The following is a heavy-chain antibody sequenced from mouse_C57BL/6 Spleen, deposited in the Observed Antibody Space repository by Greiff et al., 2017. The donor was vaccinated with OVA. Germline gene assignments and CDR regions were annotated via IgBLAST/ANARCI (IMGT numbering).Heavy chain of an antibody. CDR3: ARDRGYGSKFAY. J-gene: IGHJ3*01. CDR1: GFTFSSYA. D-gene: IGHD1-1*01. CDR2: ISDGGSHT. V-gene: IGHV5-4*01. Sequence: EVMLVESGGGLVKPGGSLKLSCAASGFTFSSYAMSWVRQTPEKRLEWVATISDGGSHTYYPDNVKGRFTISRDNAKNNLYLQMSHLKSEDTAMYYCARDRGYGSKFAYWGQGTLVTVSA.